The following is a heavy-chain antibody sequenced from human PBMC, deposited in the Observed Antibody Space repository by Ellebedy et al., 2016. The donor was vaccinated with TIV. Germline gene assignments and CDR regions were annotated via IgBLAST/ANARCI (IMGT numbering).Heavy chain of an antibody. V-gene: IGHV4-39*07. CDR1: GGSISSSSYY. J-gene: IGHJ6*02. D-gene: IGHD3-22*01. CDR2: IYYSGST. Sequence: MPSETLSLTCTVSGGSISSSSYYWGWIRQPPGKGLEWIGSIYYSGSTNYNPSLKSRVTISVDTSKNQFSLKLSSVTAADTAVYYCARGGYYDSSGYYYYYYGMDVWGQGTTVTVSS. CDR3: ARGGYYDSSGYYYYYYGMDV.